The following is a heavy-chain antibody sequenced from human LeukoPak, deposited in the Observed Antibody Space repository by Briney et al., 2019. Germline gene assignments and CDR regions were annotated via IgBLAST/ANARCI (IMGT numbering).Heavy chain of an antibody. CDR3: ARGRPVEMATIGPADY. CDR2: IYSGGST. V-gene: IGHV3-66*01. CDR1: GFTVSSNY. J-gene: IGHJ4*02. D-gene: IGHD5-24*01. Sequence: GGSLRLSCAASGFTVSSNYMSWVRQAPGKGLEWVSVIYSGGSTYYADSVKGRFTISRDNSKNTLYLQMNSLRAEDTAVYYCARGRPVEMATIGPADYWGQGTLVTVSS.